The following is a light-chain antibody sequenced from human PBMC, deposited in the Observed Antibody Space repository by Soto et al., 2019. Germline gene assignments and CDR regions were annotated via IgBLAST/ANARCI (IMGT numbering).Light chain of an antibody. Sequence: EIVMTQSPATLSVSPGERATLSCRASQSVSSNLAWYQQKPGQAPRILIYHASTRATGIPARFSGSGSGTEFTLTIRSLQSEDFAVYYCQQYNKWPLTFGGGTKVEIK. J-gene: IGKJ4*01. CDR1: QSVSSN. CDR3: QQYNKWPLT. CDR2: HAS. V-gene: IGKV3-15*01.